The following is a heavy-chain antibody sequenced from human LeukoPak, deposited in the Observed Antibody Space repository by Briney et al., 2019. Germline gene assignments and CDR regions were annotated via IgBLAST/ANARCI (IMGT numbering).Heavy chain of an antibody. CDR2: ISSNGNNV. Sequence: GGSLRLSCTASGFRLSNYEMNWVRQAPGTGLEWIAYISSNGNNVYYADSVQGRFTISRDNPKESLYMQMSSLRAEDTAIYYCARESLSVTALPPGKKIYYFYGLDVWGQGTTVTVSS. D-gene: IGHD2-21*02. CDR1: GFRLSNYE. CDR3: ARESLSVTALPPGKKIYYFYGLDV. J-gene: IGHJ6*02. V-gene: IGHV3-48*03.